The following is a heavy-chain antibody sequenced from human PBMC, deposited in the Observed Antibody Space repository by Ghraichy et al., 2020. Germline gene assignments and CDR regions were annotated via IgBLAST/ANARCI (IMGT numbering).Heavy chain of an antibody. CDR2: IYHSGST. J-gene: IGHJ6*02. CDR3: ASNMGSGTTNPDYYYGMDV. D-gene: IGHD1-1*01. Sequence: SETLSLTCAVSGYSISSGYYWGWIRQPPGKGLEWIGSIYHSGSTYYNPSLKSRVTISVDTSKNQFSLKLSSVTAADTAVYYCASNMGSGTTNPDYYYGMDVWGQGTTVTVSS. CDR1: GYSISSGYY. V-gene: IGHV4-38-2*01.